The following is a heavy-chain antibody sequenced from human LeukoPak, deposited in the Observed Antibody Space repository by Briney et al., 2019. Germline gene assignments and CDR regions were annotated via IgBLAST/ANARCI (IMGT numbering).Heavy chain of an antibody. J-gene: IGHJ4*02. V-gene: IGHV1-46*01. D-gene: IGHD1-1*01. CDR1: GFTFSSYG. CDR2: INPSGGST. Sequence: PGGSLRLSCAASGFTFSSYGMHWVRQAPGKGLEWVGIINPSGGSTSYAQKFQGRVTMTRDTSTSTVYMELSSLRSEDTAVYYCARLDRGYFDYWGQGTLVTVSS. CDR3: ARLDRGYFDY.